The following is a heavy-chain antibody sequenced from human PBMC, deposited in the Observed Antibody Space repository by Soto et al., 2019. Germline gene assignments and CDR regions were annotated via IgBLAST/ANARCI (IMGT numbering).Heavy chain of an antibody. CDR2: IYYSGST. J-gene: IGHJ4*02. Sequence: QLQLQESGPGLVKPSETLSLTCTVSGGSISSSSYYWGWIRQPPGKGLEWIGSIYYSGSTYYNPPRKSRVTISVYTSQNQFSLKLSPVTAADTAVYYCARHDGHRGSLIGYWGQGTLVTVSS. D-gene: IGHD1-26*01. V-gene: IGHV4-39*01. CDR1: GGSISSSSYY. CDR3: ARHDGHRGSLIGY.